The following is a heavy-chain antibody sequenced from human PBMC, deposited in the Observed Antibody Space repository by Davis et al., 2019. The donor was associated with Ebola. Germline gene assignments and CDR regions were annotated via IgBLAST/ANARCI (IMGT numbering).Heavy chain of an antibody. CDR3: ARGVGATADY. Sequence: SVKVSCKASGGTFSSYAISWVRQAPGQGLEWMGRIIPILGIANYAQKFQGRVTITADKSTSTAYMELSSLRSEDSAMYYCARGVGATADYWGQGTLVTVSS. CDR2: IIPILGIA. D-gene: IGHD1-26*01. J-gene: IGHJ4*02. CDR1: GGTFSSYA. V-gene: IGHV1-69*04.